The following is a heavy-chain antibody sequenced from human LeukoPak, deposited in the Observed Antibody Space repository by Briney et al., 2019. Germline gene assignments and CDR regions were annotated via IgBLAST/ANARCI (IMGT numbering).Heavy chain of an antibody. V-gene: IGHV4-59*01. Sequence: SKTLSLTCTVSGGSISSYYWSWIRQPPGKGLEWIGYIYYSGSTNYNPSLKSRVTISVDTSKNQFSLKLSSVTAADTAVYYCARVRGDYYDSSGYYPLSWFDPWGQGTLVTVSS. D-gene: IGHD3-22*01. CDR1: GGSISSYY. CDR3: ARVRGDYYDSSGYYPLSWFDP. CDR2: IYYSGST. J-gene: IGHJ5*02.